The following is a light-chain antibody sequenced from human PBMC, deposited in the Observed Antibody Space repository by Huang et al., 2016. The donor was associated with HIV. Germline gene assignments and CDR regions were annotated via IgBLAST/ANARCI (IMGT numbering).Light chain of an antibody. V-gene: IGKV3-15*01. J-gene: IGKJ4*01. CDR3: QQYKNWPPVT. CDR2: GAS. CDR1: QSIRND. Sequence: TVLTQSPVTLSVSPGERATLSCRTSQSIRNDLAWYQQKPGQAPTLLIYGASTRATDIPARSSGSGSGTEFTLTISSLQSEDVAVYYCQQYKNWPPVTFGGGTKVEIK.